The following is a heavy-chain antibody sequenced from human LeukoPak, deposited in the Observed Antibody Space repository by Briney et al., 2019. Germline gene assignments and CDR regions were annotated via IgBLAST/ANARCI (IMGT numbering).Heavy chain of an antibody. J-gene: IGHJ4*02. D-gene: IGHD3-3*01. CDR2: ISSSSSAR. Sequence: GGSLRLSCAASGFTFSSHSMNWVRQAPGKGLERVSYISSSSSARYYADSAKRRFTISRDDARNSLYLQMNSLRAEDTAVYYCARMSGSRLPGYWGQGTLVTVSS. V-gene: IGHV3-48*01. CDR1: GFTFSSHS. CDR3: ARMSGSRLPGY.